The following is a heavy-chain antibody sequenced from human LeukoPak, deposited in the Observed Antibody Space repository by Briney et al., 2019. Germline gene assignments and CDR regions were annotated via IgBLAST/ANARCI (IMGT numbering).Heavy chain of an antibody. CDR2: IYYSGST. CDR1: GGSISSSSYY. J-gene: IGHJ4*02. V-gene: IGHV4-39*07. CDR3: ARAVGYYFDNSGPSKTFDY. D-gene: IGHD3-22*01. Sequence: SETLSLTCTVSGGSISSSSYYWGWIRQPPGKGLEWIGSIYYSGSTYYNPSLKSRVTISVDTSKNQFSLKLSSVTAADTAVYYCARAVGYYFDNSGPSKTFDYWGQGTLVTVSS.